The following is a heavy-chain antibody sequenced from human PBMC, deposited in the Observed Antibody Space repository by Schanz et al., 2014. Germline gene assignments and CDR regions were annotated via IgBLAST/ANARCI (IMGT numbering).Heavy chain of an antibody. CDR1: GFTFNNYD. J-gene: IGHJ4*02. V-gene: IGHV3-23*04. CDR3: AKVWGSDYFYPFDY. D-gene: IGHD3-22*01. Sequence: EVQLVESGGGLVQPGGSLRLSCAASGFTFNNYDMNWVRLVPGKGLGCVSGISGGGGSAYYADSVKGRFTISRDNSKNTLYLQMSSLRAEDTAVYYCAKVWGSDYFYPFDYGGQGTLVTVSS. CDR2: ISGGGGSA.